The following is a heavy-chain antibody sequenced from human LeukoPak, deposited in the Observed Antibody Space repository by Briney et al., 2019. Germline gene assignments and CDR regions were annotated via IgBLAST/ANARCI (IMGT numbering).Heavy chain of an antibody. CDR2: INPSGGST. Sequence: ASVKVSCKASGYXFTSYYMHWVRQAPGQGLEWMGIINPSGGSTSYAQKFQGRVTMTRDTSTSTVYMELSSLRSEDTAVYYCARAPYIAVAGNIFDYWGQGTLVTVSS. CDR1: GYXFTSYY. J-gene: IGHJ4*02. D-gene: IGHD6-19*01. CDR3: ARAPYIAVAGNIFDY. V-gene: IGHV1-46*01.